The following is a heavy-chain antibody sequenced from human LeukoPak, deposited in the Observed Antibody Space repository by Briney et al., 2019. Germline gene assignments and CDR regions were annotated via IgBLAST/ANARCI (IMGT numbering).Heavy chain of an antibody. Sequence: PGGSLRLSCGASGFTFSKYWMNWVRQAPGKGLEWVANIKEDGSEKHYVDSVKGRFTISRDNAKNSLYLQMNSLRVEDTAVYYCARTIRGYWGQGTLVTVSS. CDR1: GFTFSKYW. CDR3: ARTIRGY. V-gene: IGHV3-7*03. CDR2: IKEDGSEK. D-gene: IGHD3-10*01. J-gene: IGHJ4*02.